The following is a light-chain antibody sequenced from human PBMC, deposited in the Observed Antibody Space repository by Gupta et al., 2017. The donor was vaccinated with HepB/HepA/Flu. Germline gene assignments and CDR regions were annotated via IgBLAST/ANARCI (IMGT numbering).Light chain of an antibody. CDR3: QAWDSSSVV. CDR2: QDS. V-gene: IGLV3-1*01. CDR1: KLGDKY. Sequence: SYELTQPPSVSVSPGQTASIPCSGDKLGDKYACWYQQKPGQSPVLVIYQDSKRPSGTPARFSGSNAGNTATLTISGTQAMDEADYYCQAWDSSSVVFGGGTKLTVL. J-gene: IGLJ2*01.